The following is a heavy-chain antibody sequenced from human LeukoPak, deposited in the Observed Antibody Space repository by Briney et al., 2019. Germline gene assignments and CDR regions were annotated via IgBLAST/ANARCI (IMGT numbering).Heavy chain of an antibody. V-gene: IGHV1-69*13. CDR3: ARVGASAGYENFDY. J-gene: IGHJ4*02. CDR2: IIPIFGTA. CDR1: GGTFSSYA. D-gene: IGHD5-12*01. Sequence: SVKVSCKASGGTFSSYAISWVRQAPGQGLEWMGGIIPIFGTANYAQKFQGRVTITADESTSTAYMELSSLRSEDTAVYYCARVGASAGYENFDYWGQGTLVTVSS.